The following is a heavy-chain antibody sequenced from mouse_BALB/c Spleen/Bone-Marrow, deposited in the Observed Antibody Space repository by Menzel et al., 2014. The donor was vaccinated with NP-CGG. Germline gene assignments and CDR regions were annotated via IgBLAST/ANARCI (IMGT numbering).Heavy chain of an antibody. CDR3: ARGEGYDGWYFDV. D-gene: IGHD2-2*01. V-gene: IGHV1-67*01. CDR2: INTYSGNT. CDR1: GYTFTDYA. J-gene: IGHJ1*01. Sequence: QVQLQQFGPELVRPGVSVKISCKGSGYTFTDYAMHWVKQSHAKSLEWIGVINTYSGNTNYNQKFKGKATMTVDKSSSTAHMELARLTSEDSAIYYCARGEGYDGWYFDVWGAGTTVTVSS.